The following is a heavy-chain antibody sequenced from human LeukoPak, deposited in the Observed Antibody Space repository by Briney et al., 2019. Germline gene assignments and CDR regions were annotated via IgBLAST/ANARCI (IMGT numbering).Heavy chain of an antibody. V-gene: IGHV3-66*03. CDR3: AILAIAAAGTDDVFDI. CDR1: GFTVSSNS. CDR2: IYSDNT. Sequence: PGGSLTLSCTVSGFTVSSNSLSWVRQAPGTGLEWVSFIYSDNTHYSDSVKGRFTISRDNSKNTLYLQMNSLRAEDTAVYYCAILAIAAAGTDDVFDIWGQGTMVIVSS. D-gene: IGHD6-13*01. J-gene: IGHJ3*02.